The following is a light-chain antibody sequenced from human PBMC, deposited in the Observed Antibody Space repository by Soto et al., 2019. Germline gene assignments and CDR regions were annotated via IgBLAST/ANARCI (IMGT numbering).Light chain of an antibody. Sequence: QSALTQPASVSGSPGQSITISCTGNSSDVGGYNYVSWYQQHPGKAPKLMIYDVSNRPSGVSNRFSGSKSGNTASLTISGLQAEDEADYYCSSYTSSSRYVFGTGTKLTVL. CDR2: DVS. CDR3: SSYTSSSRYV. CDR1: SSDVGGYNY. J-gene: IGLJ1*01. V-gene: IGLV2-14*01.